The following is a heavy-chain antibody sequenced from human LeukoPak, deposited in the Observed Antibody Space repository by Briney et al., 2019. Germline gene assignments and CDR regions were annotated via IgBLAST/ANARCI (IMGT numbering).Heavy chain of an antibody. Sequence: PGGSLRLSCEASGFTFSWCSMNWVRQAPGKGLEWVSYISSSSTTIYYADSVKGRFTISRDNAKNSLYLQMNSLRAEDTAVYYCARGRYCSGGSCYVMDAFDIWGQGTMVTVSS. V-gene: IGHV3-48*01. CDR3: ARGRYCSGGSCYVMDAFDI. J-gene: IGHJ3*02. CDR1: GFTFSWCS. D-gene: IGHD2-15*01. CDR2: ISSSSTTI.